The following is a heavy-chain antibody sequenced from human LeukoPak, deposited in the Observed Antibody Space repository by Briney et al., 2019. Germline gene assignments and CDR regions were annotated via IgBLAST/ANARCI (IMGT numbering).Heavy chain of an antibody. V-gene: IGHV1-18*01. J-gene: IGHJ4*02. D-gene: IGHD3-10*01. CDR3: ATCGYYYGSGTCRPDY. CDR1: GDTCSSFG. CDR2: ISVYNGNT. Sequence: ASVKVSCKASGDTCSSFGISWVRQAPGQGLEWMGWISVYNGNTVYAQKIQGRVTMTTDTSTGTTYMDLRSLRSDDTAVYYCATCGYYYGSGTCRPDYWGQGTLVTVSS.